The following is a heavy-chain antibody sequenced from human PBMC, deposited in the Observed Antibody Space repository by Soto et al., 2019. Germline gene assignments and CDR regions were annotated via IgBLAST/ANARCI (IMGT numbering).Heavy chain of an antibody. Sequence: QVQLQGSGPGLVRPSETLSLTCAVSGVSISGFYWSWIRQPPGKGLEYIGYIYYSGSTYYNPSLKSRVTVSLDSSKNQFSLKLASVTAADKAVYYCARGHLWLEDWGQGTLVTVSS. D-gene: IGHD3-3*01. CDR1: GVSISGFY. V-gene: IGHV4-59*01. CDR2: IYYSGST. J-gene: IGHJ4*02. CDR3: ARGHLWLED.